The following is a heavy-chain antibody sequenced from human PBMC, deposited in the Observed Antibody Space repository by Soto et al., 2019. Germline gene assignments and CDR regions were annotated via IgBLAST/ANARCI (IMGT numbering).Heavy chain of an antibody. D-gene: IGHD3-22*01. CDR3: AKDPLYDSSGHYFDY. CDR2: ISGSGGST. Sequence: HPGGSLRLSCAASGFTFSSYAMSWVRQAPGKGLEWVSAISGSGGSTYYADSVKGRFTISRDNSKNTLYLQMNSLRAEDTAVYYYAKDPLYDSSGHYFDYWGQGTLVTVSS. CDR1: GFTFSSYA. J-gene: IGHJ4*02. V-gene: IGHV3-23*01.